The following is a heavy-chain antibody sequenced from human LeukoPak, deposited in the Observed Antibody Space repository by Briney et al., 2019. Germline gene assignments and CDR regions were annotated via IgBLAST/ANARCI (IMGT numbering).Heavy chain of an antibody. CDR2: ISTSGSTI. CDR1: GFNFSSYE. J-gene: IGHJ4*02. Sequence: EGSLRLSCAASGFNFSSYEMIWVRQAPGKGLEWISYISTSGSTIYYGDSVEGRFTISRDNAKNSLYLQMNSLRAEDTAVYYCGRGDYSSSWYLDHWGQGTLVTVSS. V-gene: IGHV3-48*03. CDR3: GRGDYSSSWYLDH. D-gene: IGHD6-13*01.